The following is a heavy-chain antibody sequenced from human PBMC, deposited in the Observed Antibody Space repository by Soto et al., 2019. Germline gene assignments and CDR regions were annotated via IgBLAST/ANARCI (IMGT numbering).Heavy chain of an antibody. D-gene: IGHD3-10*01. CDR2: IAASGHNT. J-gene: IGHJ4*02. CDR1: GLTFSRYA. Sequence: EVQVLESGGGLIQPGGSLRLSCAFSGLTFSRYAASWVRQAPGKGLEWVSGIAASGHNTYYADSVKGRFNISRDNSNNTLFLQMNNLRAEDTATYYCAEAVGEYFYFFNSWSQGILVTFSP. V-gene: IGHV3-23*01. CDR3: AEAVGEYFYFFNS.